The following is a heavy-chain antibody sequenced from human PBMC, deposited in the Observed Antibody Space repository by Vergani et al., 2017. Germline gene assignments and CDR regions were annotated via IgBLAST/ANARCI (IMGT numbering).Heavy chain of an antibody. Sequence: EVQLVESGGGLVKPGGSLRLSCAASGFTFSSYSMNWVRQAPGKGLEWVSSISSSSSYIYYAYSVKGRFTISRENAKNSLDLQMNSLRAEDTAVYYCARERGGACSGGSCYSGFYYYYMDVWGKGTTVTVSS. V-gene: IGHV3-21*01. D-gene: IGHD2-15*01. CDR3: ARERGGACSGGSCYSGFYYYYMDV. J-gene: IGHJ6*03. CDR2: ISSSSSYI. CDR1: GFTFSSYS.